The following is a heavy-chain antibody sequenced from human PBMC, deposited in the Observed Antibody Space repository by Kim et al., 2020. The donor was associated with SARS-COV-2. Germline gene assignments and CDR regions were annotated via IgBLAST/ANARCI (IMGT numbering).Heavy chain of an antibody. J-gene: IGHJ4*02. CDR3: ARSAGPYDYYFDY. Sequence: RYSPSLQGQVTSSADKSTTPAYLQWSRLKASDTAMYYCARSAGPYDYYFDYWGQGTLVTVSS. V-gene: IGHV5-51*01. D-gene: IGHD3-16*01.